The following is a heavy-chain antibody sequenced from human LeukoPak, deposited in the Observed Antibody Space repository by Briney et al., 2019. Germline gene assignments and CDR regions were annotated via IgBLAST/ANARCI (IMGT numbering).Heavy chain of an antibody. CDR3: AKVTSSGWYLNY. Sequence: PGGSLRLSCAASGFTVSRKYMSWVRQAPGKGLEWVAVIYTDASTCYADSVKGRFTISRDNSKNTVYLQMNSLRAEDTAVYYCAKVTSSGWYLNYWGQGTLVTVSS. CDR2: IYTDAST. D-gene: IGHD6-19*01. J-gene: IGHJ4*02. V-gene: IGHV3-53*01. CDR1: GFTVSRKY.